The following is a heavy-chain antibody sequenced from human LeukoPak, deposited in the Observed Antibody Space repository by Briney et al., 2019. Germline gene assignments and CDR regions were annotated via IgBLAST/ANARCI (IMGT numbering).Heavy chain of an antibody. D-gene: IGHD4-17*01. J-gene: IGHJ4*02. Sequence: GGSLRLSCAASGFTFSSDSMNWVRQAPGKGPEWVSYISSSYITYYADSVKGRFTISRDNAKNSLYPQMNSLRAEDTAVYYCARQVTTYDFWGQGTLVTVSS. CDR3: ARQVTTYDF. CDR2: ISSSYIT. V-gene: IGHV3-48*01. CDR1: GFTFSSDS.